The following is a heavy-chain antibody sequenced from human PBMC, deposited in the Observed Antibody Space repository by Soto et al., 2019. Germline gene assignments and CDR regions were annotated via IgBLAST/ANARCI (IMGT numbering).Heavy chain of an antibody. Sequence: SGPTLVKPTQTLTLTCTFSGFSLSTSGVGVGWIRQPPGKALEWLALIYWDDDKRYSPSLKSRLTITKDTSKNQVVLTMTNMDPVDTATYYCAHTLWFGEEYYYYYYYMDVWGKGTTVTVSS. CDR1: GFSLSTSGVG. V-gene: IGHV2-5*02. D-gene: IGHD3-10*01. CDR2: IYWDDDK. J-gene: IGHJ6*03. CDR3: AHTLWFGEEYYYYYYYMDV.